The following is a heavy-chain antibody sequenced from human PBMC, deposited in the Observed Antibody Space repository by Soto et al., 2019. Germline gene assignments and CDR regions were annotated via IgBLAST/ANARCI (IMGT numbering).Heavy chain of an antibody. D-gene: IGHD6-13*01. V-gene: IGHV3-23*01. Sequence: ESGGGLVQPGESLRLSCAASGFSFSLYAMTWVRQAPGKGLEWVSTISGTGSTYYADSVKGRFTISRDNSKATVYLQMNNLRAEDTALYYCAKRDGAAAAGIDYWGQGNLVTVSS. CDR3: AKRDGAAAAGIDY. CDR2: ISGTGST. CDR1: GFSFSLYA. J-gene: IGHJ4*02.